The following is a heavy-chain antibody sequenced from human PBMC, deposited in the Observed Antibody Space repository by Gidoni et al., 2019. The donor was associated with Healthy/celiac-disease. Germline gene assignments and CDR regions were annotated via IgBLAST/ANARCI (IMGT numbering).Heavy chain of an antibody. V-gene: IGHV1-69*06. CDR3: ARVPRGLWFGQIWGSWFDP. Sequence: QVQLVQSGAEVKKPGSSVKVSCKASGGTFSSYAISWVRQAPGQGLEWMGGIIPIFGTANYAQKFQGRVTITADKSTSTAYMELSSLRSEDTAVYYCARVPRGLWFGQIWGSWFDPWGQGTLVTVSS. D-gene: IGHD3-10*01. CDR1: GGTFSSYA. CDR2: IIPIFGTA. J-gene: IGHJ5*02.